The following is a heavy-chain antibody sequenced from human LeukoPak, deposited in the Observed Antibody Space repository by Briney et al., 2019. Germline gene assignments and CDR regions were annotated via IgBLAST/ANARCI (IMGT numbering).Heavy chain of an antibody. J-gene: IGHJ4*02. CDR1: GFTFSNYA. CDR3: ARGSTSTWYDY. Sequence: GGSLRLSCAASGFTFSNYAMSWVRQAPGKGLEWVSLIGGSGNNIYYADSVKGRFTISRDNSKNTLYLQMNSLRAEDTAVYYCARGSTSTWYDYWGQGILVTVSS. D-gene: IGHD6-13*01. V-gene: IGHV3-23*01. CDR2: IGGSGNNI.